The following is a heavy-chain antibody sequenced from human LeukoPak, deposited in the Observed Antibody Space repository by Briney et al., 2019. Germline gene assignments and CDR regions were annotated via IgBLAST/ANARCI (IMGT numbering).Heavy chain of an antibody. CDR2: ISWNSGRI. D-gene: IGHD6-19*01. CDR1: GFTFYDYA. CDR3: AKDITLAVAGLYLDY. J-gene: IGHJ4*02. Sequence: TGRSLRLSCAASGFTFYDYAMHRVRQAPGQGLEGVSGISWNSGRIGYADSVKGRFTISRDNAKNSLYLQMNSLRAEDTALYYCAKDITLAVAGLYLDYWGQGTLVTVS. V-gene: IGHV3-9*01.